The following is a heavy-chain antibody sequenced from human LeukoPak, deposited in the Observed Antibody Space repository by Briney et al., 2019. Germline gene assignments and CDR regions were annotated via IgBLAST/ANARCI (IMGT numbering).Heavy chain of an antibody. CDR1: GVSISSYY. CDR2: IYYSGST. Sequence: SSETLSLTCIVSGVSISSYYWSWIRQPPGKGLEWIGYIYYSGSTDYNPSLKSRVTISVDTSKNQFSLKLSSVTAADTAVYYCARSWGTAFDYWGQGTLVTVSS. V-gene: IGHV4-59*01. D-gene: IGHD3-16*01. J-gene: IGHJ4*02. CDR3: ARSWGTAFDY.